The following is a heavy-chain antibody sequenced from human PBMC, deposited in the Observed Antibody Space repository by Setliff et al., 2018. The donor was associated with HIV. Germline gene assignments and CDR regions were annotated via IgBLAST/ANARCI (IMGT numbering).Heavy chain of an antibody. Sequence: GGSLRLSCAASGFTFSSYSMTWVRQAPGKGLEWVSSISSSSSYIYYADSIKGRFTISRDNAKSSLYLQMNSLRVEDTAVYYCAKTSNTGYLFCSDYWGQGMLVTVSS. CDR2: ISSSSSYI. J-gene: IGHJ4*02. CDR3: AKTSNTGYLFCSDY. D-gene: IGHD3-9*01. V-gene: IGHV3-21*04. CDR1: GFTFSSYS.